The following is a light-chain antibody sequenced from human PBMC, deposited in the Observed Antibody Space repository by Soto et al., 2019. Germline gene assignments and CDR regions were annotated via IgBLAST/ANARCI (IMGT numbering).Light chain of an antibody. CDR2: END. CDR3: QSYGSSGVV. CDR1: GGGIASNF. Sequence: NFMLTQPHSVSESPGKTVTISCTRSGGGIASNFVQWYQQRPGSAPTTVIYENDQRPSGVPDRFSASIDSSSNSASLTISGLKTEDEADYSCQSYGSSGVVFGGGTKLTVL. V-gene: IGLV6-57*04. J-gene: IGLJ2*01.